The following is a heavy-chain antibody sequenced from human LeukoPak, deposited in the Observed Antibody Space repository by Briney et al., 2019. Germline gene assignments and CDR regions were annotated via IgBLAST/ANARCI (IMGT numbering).Heavy chain of an antibody. Sequence: SETLSLTCTVSGVSFSSPSYYWAWIRQPPGKGLEWIGTIYYTGNTYYNPSLKSRVIISLDTSKNQFLLKLRSVTAADTAVYYCAGADIVVVPAGFDPWGQGTLVTVSS. J-gene: IGHJ5*02. CDR2: IYYTGNT. CDR3: AGADIVVVPAGFDP. CDR1: GVSFSSPSYY. D-gene: IGHD2-2*01. V-gene: IGHV4-39*07.